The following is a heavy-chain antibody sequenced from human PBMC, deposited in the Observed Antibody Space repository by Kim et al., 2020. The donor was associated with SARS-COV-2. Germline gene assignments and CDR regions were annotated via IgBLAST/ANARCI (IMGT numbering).Heavy chain of an antibody. D-gene: IGHD6-19*01. J-gene: IGHJ6*02. Sequence: GGSLRLSCAASGFTFSDHYMDWVRQAPGKGLEWVGRTRNKANSYTTEYAASVKGRFTISRDDSNNSLYLQMNSLKTEDTAVYYCAVGYSSGWCAGDYYYGMDVWGQGTTVTVSS. CDR1: GFTFSDHY. CDR2: TRNKANSYTT. V-gene: IGHV3-72*01. CDR3: AVGYSSGWCAGDYYYGMDV.